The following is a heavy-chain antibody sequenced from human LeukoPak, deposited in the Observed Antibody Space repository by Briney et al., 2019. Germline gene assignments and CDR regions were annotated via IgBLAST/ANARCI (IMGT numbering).Heavy chain of an antibody. CDR1: GGSISSYY. V-gene: IGHV4-59*08. Sequence: PSETLSLTCTVSGGSISSYYWSWIRQPPGKGLEWIGYIYYSGSTKYNPSLKSRVTTSVDTSKNQFSLKVNFVTAADTAVYYCARHARNILNAYDMWGQGTIVTVSS. J-gene: IGHJ3*02. D-gene: IGHD2-2*02. CDR3: ARHARNILNAYDM. CDR2: IYYSGST.